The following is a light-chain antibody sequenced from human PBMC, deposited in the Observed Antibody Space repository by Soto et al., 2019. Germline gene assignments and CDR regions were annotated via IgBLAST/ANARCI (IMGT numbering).Light chain of an antibody. Sequence: DIEMTQSPSTVSGYVGDRVTITCRASQTIDSWLAWFQQTPGKCPNLLIYKASTLASGVPSRFSGSGSGTEFTLTISSLQLDEFATYYCQQDNSYSNTFGQGTRLEI. CDR1: QTIDSW. J-gene: IGKJ5*01. CDR3: QQDNSYSNT. CDR2: KAS. V-gene: IGKV1-5*03.